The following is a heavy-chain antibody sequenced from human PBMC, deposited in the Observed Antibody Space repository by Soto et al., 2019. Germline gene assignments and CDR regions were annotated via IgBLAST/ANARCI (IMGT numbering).Heavy chain of an antibody. V-gene: IGHV3-30-3*01. CDR2: ISYDGSNK. CDR1: GFTFSSYA. J-gene: IGHJ4*02. CDR3: ARDVRDGSGHFDY. D-gene: IGHD3-10*02. Sequence: QVQLVESGGGVVQPGRSLRLSCAASGFTFSSYAMHWVRQAPGKGLEWVAVISYDGSNKYYADSVKGRFTISRDNSKNTLYLQMNSLRAEDTAVYYCARDVRDGSGHFDYWGQGTLVTVSS.